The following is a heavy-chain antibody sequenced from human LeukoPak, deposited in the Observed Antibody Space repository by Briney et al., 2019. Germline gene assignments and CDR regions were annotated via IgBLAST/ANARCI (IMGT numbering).Heavy chain of an antibody. Sequence: PGGSPRLSCAASGFTFSSYSMNWVRQAPGKGLEWVSYISSSSSTIYYADSVKGRFTISRDNAKNSLYLQMNSLRDEDTAVYYCARARGYYDIDAFDIWGQGTMVTVSS. V-gene: IGHV3-48*02. CDR2: ISSSSSTI. CDR1: GFTFSSYS. J-gene: IGHJ3*02. D-gene: IGHD3-22*01. CDR3: ARARGYYDIDAFDI.